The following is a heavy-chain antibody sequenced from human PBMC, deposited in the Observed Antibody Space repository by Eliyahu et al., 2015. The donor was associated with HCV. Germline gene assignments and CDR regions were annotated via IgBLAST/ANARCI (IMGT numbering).Heavy chain of an antibody. D-gene: IGHD4-11*01. CDR3: AKDFWASNYSRPGDDFDH. J-gene: IGHJ4*02. CDR1: GFTFSTSW. Sequence: EVQLVESGGGLVQPGGSLRLSCAASGFTFSTSWMHWVRQPPGKGLIWVSRINPHASIITYADSVKGRFTISRDDAKNTLYLEMNSLRTEDTAVYYCAKDFWASNYSRPGDDFDHWGQGTLVTVSS. CDR2: INPHASII. V-gene: IGHV3-74*01.